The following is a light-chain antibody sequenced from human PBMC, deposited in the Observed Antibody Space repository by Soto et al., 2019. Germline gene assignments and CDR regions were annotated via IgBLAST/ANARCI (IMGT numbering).Light chain of an antibody. V-gene: IGKV1-33*01. CDR3: QQCDNVPLT. Sequence: DIQMTQSPSSLSASVVDRVTIPCQASQAITNDLNWYQQKPGKTPKVLIYEASNFKTGVPSRFSGSGSGTDFTFTISSLQPEDISTYFCQQCDNVPLTFGGGNKVEIK. J-gene: IGKJ4*01. CDR1: QAITND. CDR2: EAS.